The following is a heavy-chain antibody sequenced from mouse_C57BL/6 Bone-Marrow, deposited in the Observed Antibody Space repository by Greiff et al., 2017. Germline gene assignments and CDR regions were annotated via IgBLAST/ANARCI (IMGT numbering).Heavy chain of an antibody. V-gene: IGHV1-55*01. D-gene: IGHD4-1*01. Sequence: ESGAELVKPGASVKMSCKASGYTFTSYWITWVKQRPGQGLEWIGDIYPTIGRTKYNEKFKSKAILTVDTSSNTAYMQLSSLTSEDSAVFYCARSGPLGRSFDYWGQGTTLTVSS. CDR1: GYTFTSYW. CDR3: ARSGPLGRSFDY. CDR2: IYPTIGRT. J-gene: IGHJ2*01.